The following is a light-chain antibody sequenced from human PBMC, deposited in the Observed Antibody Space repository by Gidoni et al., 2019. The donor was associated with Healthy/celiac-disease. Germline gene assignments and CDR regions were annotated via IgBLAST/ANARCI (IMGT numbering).Light chain of an antibody. Sequence: DIQMTQSPSTLSASVGDRVTITCRASQSISSWLAWYQQKPGKAPKLLIYKASSLESGVPSRFSGSGSGTDFTLTISSLQPDDFATYYCQQYNSYSPSTFGGGTKVEIK. J-gene: IGKJ4*01. CDR2: KAS. V-gene: IGKV1-5*03. CDR3: QQYNSYSPST. CDR1: QSISSW.